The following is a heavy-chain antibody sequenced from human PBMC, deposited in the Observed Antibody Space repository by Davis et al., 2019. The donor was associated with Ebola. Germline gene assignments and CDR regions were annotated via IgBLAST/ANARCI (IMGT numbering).Heavy chain of an antibody. J-gene: IGHJ6*02. CDR3: ARLAARRVYYYYGMDV. Sequence: MPSETLSLTCAVYGGSFSGYYWSWIRQPPGKGLEWIGEINHSGSTNYNPSLKSRVTISVDTSKNQFSLKLSSVTAADTAVYYCARLAARRVYYYYGMDVWGQGTTVTVSS. D-gene: IGHD6-13*01. CDR1: GGSFSGYY. CDR2: INHSGST. V-gene: IGHV4-34*01.